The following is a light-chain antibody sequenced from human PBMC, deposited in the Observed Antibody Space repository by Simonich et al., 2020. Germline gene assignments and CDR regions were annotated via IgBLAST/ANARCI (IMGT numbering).Light chain of an antibody. CDR3: CSYAGGSTLV. J-gene: IGLJ2*01. V-gene: IGLV2-23*01. Sequence: QSALTQPASVSGSPGQSITISCTGTSSAFGGNNYVSWYQQHPGKAPKLMIYEGSKRPTGVSNRFPGSKSGNTASLTISGLQAEDEADYYCCSYAGGSTLVFGGGTKLTVL. CDR1: SSAFGGNNY. CDR2: EGS.